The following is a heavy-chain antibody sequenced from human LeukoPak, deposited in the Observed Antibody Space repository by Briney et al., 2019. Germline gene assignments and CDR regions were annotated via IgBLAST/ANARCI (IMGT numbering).Heavy chain of an antibody. CDR2: IGGSGANT. D-gene: IGHD1-26*01. J-gene: IGHJ4*02. CDR3: ARDPGGSYDY. Sequence: GGSLRLSCAASGFTFSSYSMNWVRQAPGKGLEWVSTIGGSGANTNYADSVRGRFTVSRDNSKNTLFLQMNSLRGEDTAIYYCARDPGGSYDYWGQGTLITVSS. CDR1: GFTFSSYS. V-gene: IGHV3-23*01.